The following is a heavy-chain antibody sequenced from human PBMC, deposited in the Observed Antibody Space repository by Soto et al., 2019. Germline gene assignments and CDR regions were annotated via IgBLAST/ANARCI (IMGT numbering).Heavy chain of an antibody. V-gene: IGHV3-11*01. CDR1: GFIFSDYY. J-gene: IGHJ4*02. D-gene: IGHD3-16*01. CDR2: ISNSGRST. CDR3: ARDHGGGGLTLEY. Sequence: QVHLEESGGGLVKPGGSLRLSCTASGFIFSDYYMSWIRQAPGKGLEWVSDISNSGRSTHHADSVEGRLTISRDNAKDSLYLQMNSLRPEDSAIYYCARDHGGGGLTLEYWGQGTLVTVSS.